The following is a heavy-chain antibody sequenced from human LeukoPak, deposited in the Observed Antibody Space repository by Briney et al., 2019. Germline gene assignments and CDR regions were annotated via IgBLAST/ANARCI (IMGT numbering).Heavy chain of an antibody. CDR1: GYTFTSYG. Sequence: GASVKVSCKASGYTFTSYGISWVRQAPGQGLEWMGWINPNSGGTNYAQKFQGRVTMTRDTSISTAYMELSRLRSDDTAVYYCARGHYTKNGNFDYWGQGTLVTVSS. J-gene: IGHJ4*02. D-gene: IGHD4-11*01. CDR2: INPNSGGT. CDR3: ARGHYTKNGNFDY. V-gene: IGHV1-2*02.